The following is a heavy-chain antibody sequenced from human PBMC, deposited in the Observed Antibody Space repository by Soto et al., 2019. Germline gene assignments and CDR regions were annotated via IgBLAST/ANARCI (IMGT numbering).Heavy chain of an antibody. CDR1: GFTFSSYA. V-gene: IGHV3-30-3*01. D-gene: IGHD3-3*01. Sequence: GGSLRLSCAASGFTFSSYAMHWVRQAPGKGLEWVAVISYDGSNKYYADSVKGRFTISRDNSKNTLYLQMNSLRAEDTAVYYCAREAFGVVPNYYYYYGMDVWGQGTTVTVSS. J-gene: IGHJ6*02. CDR3: AREAFGVVPNYYYYYGMDV. CDR2: ISYDGSNK.